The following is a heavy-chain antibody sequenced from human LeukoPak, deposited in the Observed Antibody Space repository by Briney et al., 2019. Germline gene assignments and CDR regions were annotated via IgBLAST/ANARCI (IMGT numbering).Heavy chain of an antibody. CDR3: ARVTMVGRVTPYLDY. CDR2: MNNDGRVI. CDR1: GFNFNNYW. Sequence: GGPLRLSCTVSGFNFNNYWMHWVRQAPGKGLVWVSRMNNDGRVISYADSVNGRFTISRDNAKNTLLLQMNSLRVEDTAVYYCARVTMVGRVTPYLDYWGQGTPVTVSS. J-gene: IGHJ4*02. V-gene: IGHV3-74*01. D-gene: IGHD3-10*01.